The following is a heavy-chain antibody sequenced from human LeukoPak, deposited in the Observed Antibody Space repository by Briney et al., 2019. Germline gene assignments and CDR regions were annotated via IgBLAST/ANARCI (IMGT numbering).Heavy chain of an antibody. V-gene: IGHV3-23*01. Sequence: PGGSLRLSCAASGFTFSSYGMSWVRQAPGKGLEWVSAISDGGGNTYYADSVKGRFTISRDSSKNTLCLQMNSLRAEDTAVYYCAKGSSGWFGDYFDYWGQGTLVTVSS. CDR3: AKGSSGWFGDYFDY. J-gene: IGHJ4*02. CDR1: GFTFSSYG. D-gene: IGHD6-19*01. CDR2: ISDGGGNT.